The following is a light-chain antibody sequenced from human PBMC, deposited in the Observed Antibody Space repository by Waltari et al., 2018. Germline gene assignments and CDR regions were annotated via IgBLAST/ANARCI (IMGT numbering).Light chain of an antibody. CDR3: QQYENLPYT. V-gene: IGKV1-33*01. Sequence: DIQMTQSPYSLSASIGDRVTITCQASQDIINYLNWYQQTPGKDPKVLIYDASNLATWVPSRFSGGGSGTDCSLTITSLHPEDIATYVCQQYENLPYTVGQGTKLEIK. CDR1: QDIINY. CDR2: DAS. J-gene: IGKJ2*01.